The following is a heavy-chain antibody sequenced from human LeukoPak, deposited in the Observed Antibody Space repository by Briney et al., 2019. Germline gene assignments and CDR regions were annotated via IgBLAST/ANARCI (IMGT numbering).Heavy chain of an antibody. J-gene: IGHJ4*02. CDR1: GGSISSGAND. V-gene: IGHV4-30-4*02. CDR3: ARDSFVVEAQEGGDY. CDR2: ITESGST. D-gene: IGHD2-15*01. Sequence: SDTLSLPCSVSGGSISSGANDWSWVRHPPGKGLEWSGHITESGSTSYHPPLISRLTISVDTSKIQFSMKLNSVTAADTAVYYCARDSFVVEAQEGGDYWGQGTLVTVSS.